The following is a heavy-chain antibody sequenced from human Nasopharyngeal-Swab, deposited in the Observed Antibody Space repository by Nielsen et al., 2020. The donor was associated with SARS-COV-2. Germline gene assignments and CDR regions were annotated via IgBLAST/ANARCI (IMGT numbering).Heavy chain of an antibody. D-gene: IGHD6-13*01. CDR3: TYSSSWYFYGMDV. CDR2: IYHSGST. J-gene: IGHJ6*02. Sequence: SETLSLTCTVSGSSISSGYYWGWIRQPPGKGLEWIGSIYHSGSTYYNPSLKSRVTISVDTPKNQFSLKLSSVTAADTAVYYCTYSSSWYFYGMDVWGQGTTVTVSS. V-gene: IGHV4-38-2*02. CDR1: GSSISSGYY.